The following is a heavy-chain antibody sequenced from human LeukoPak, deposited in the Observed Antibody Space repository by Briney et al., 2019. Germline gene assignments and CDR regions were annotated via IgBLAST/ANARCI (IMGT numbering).Heavy chain of an antibody. CDR3: ARDHLRVELRFLEWLPNGYYFDY. Sequence: GGSLRLSCAASGFTFSSYAMSWVRQAPGKGLEWVSAISGSGGSTYYADSVKGRFTISRDDSKNTLYLQMNSLRAEDTAVYYCARDHLRVELRFLEWLPNGYYFDYWGQGTLVTVSS. V-gene: IGHV3-23*01. J-gene: IGHJ4*02. CDR1: GFTFSSYA. CDR2: ISGSGGST. D-gene: IGHD3-3*01.